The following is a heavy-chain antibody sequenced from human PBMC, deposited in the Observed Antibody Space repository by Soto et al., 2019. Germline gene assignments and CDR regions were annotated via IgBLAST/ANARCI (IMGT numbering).Heavy chain of an antibody. CDR1: GGSISSYY. J-gene: IGHJ5*02. Sequence: PSETLSLTCTVSGGSISSYYWSWIRQPPGKGLEWIGYIYYRGSTYYNPSLKSRVTISVDTSKNQFSLKLSSVTAADTAVYYCARVDWNYVWFDPWGQGTLVTVSS. V-gene: IGHV4-30-4*01. CDR3: ARVDWNYVWFDP. CDR2: IYYRGST. D-gene: IGHD1-7*01.